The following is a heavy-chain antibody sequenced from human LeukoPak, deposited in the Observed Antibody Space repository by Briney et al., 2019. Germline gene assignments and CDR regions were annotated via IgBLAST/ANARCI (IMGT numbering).Heavy chain of an antibody. CDR1: RFTSIYYF. V-gene: IGHV3-11*01. D-gene: IGHD2-15*01. CDR2: ISSSGSTI. Sequence: GGSLRLSCVAPRFTSIYYFTSWSRQAPGKGLEWVSYISSSGSTIYYADSVKGRFTISRDNAKNSLYLQMNSLRAEDTAVYHCARDMVVAATNPAFDYWGQGTLVTVSS. J-gene: IGHJ4*02. CDR3: ARDMVVAATNPAFDY.